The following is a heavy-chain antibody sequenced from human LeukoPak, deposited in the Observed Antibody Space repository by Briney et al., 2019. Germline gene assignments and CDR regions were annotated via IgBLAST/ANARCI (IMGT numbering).Heavy chain of an antibody. D-gene: IGHD6-6*01. V-gene: IGHV3-30*07. Sequence: PGRSLRLSCAASGFTFSSYAMHWVRQAPGKGLEWVAVISYDGSNKYYADSVKGRFTISRDNSKNTLYLQMNSLRAEDTAVYYCARDSAARPYPYNWFDPWGQGTLVTVSS. CDR1: GFTFSSYA. CDR3: ARDSAARPYPYNWFDP. J-gene: IGHJ5*02. CDR2: ISYDGSNK.